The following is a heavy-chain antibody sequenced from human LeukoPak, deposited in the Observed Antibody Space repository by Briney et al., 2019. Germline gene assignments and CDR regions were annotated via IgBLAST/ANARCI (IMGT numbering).Heavy chain of an antibody. J-gene: IGHJ4*02. V-gene: IGHV4-34*01. CDR3: ARVGAYCSGGSCYRPFDY. CDR1: GGSFSGYY. Sequence: SEALSLTCAVYGGSFSGYYWSWSRQPPGKGLEWIGEINHSGSTNYNPSLKSRVTISVDTSKNQFSLKLSSVTAADTAVYYCARVGAYCSGGSCYRPFDYWGQGTLVTVSS. D-gene: IGHD2-15*01. CDR2: INHSGST.